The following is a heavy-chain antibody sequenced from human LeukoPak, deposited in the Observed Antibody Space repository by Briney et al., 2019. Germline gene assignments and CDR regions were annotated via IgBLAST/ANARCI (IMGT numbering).Heavy chain of an antibody. V-gene: IGHV1-2*02. CDR3: ARVPDYGDYPYYFDY. CDR2: INPNSGGT. Sequence: ASVKVSCKASGYTFTGYYMHWVRQAPGQGLEWMGWINPNSGGTNYAQKFQGRVTMTRDTSISTAYMELSRLRSDDTAVYYSARVPDYGDYPYYFDYWGQGTLVTVSS. CDR1: GYTFTGYY. J-gene: IGHJ4*02. D-gene: IGHD4-17*01.